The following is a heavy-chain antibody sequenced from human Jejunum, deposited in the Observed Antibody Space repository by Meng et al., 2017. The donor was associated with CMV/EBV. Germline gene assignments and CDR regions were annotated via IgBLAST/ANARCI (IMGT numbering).Heavy chain of an antibody. D-gene: IGHD3-16*01. J-gene: IGHJ4*02. CDR2: RSPVSGVT. CDR1: GGTSGSGRYG. V-gene: IGHV1-69*04. CDR3: VRDDRIWGYF. Sequence: CKAYGGTSGSGRYGIGWVRQGPGQGNERMGNRSPVSGVTNDAQRFKGRSTITADKSTSTVYMELSRLTSEDTAIYYCVRDDRIWGYFWGQGSLVTVSS.